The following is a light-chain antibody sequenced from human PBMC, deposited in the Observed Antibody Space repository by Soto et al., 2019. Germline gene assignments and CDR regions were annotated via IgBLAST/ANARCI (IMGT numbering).Light chain of an antibody. Sequence: QSVLTQPRSVSGSPGQSATISCTGSSSDVGGYNYVSWYQQYPGKAPKLMIYDVTQRPSGVPDRFSGSKSGNTASLTISGLQAEDEADYYCCSYAGSYTVLFGGGTKLTVL. CDR1: SSDVGGYNY. CDR3: CSYAGSYTVL. V-gene: IGLV2-11*01. CDR2: DVT. J-gene: IGLJ2*01.